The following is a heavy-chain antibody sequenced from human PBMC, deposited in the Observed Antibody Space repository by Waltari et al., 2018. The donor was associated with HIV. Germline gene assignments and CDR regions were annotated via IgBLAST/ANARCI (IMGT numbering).Heavy chain of an antibody. V-gene: IGHV5-51*01. D-gene: IGHD2-21*02. CDR3: ARPGLAYCGGDCYYHF. Sequence: VQLVQSGTEVKKPGESLTISCKASGYRVTTYWLAWVRQRPGKGLEWMGIIYPGTSETRYSPSFEGQVTISVDKSIATAYLQWSSLKASDSAVYYCARPGLAYCGGDCYYHFWGQGTLVSVSS. CDR1: GYRVTTYW. CDR2: IYPGTSET. J-gene: IGHJ4*02.